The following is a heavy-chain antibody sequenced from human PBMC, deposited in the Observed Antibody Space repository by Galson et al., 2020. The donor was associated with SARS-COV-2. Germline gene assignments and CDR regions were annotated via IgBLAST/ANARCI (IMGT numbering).Heavy chain of an antibody. CDR1: GGSTSLSSYY. CDR3: ARGSGRASGEAFDH. CDR2: IFRNGDT. D-gene: IGHD1-26*01. V-gene: IGHV4-4*07. J-gene: IGHJ4*02. Sequence: SETLSLTCTVSGGSTSLSSYYWSWVRQPAGKGLEWIGRIFRNGDTDYNPSVKSRVIMSIDTSKNQFSVRLNSVTAADTAVYYCARGSGRASGEAFDHWGQGTLVTVSS.